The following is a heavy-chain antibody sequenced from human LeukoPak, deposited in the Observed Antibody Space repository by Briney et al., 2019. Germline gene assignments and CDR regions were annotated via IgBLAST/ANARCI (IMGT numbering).Heavy chain of an antibody. CDR2: IYYSGST. J-gene: IGHJ3*02. CDR1: GGSISSSSYY. D-gene: IGHD3-10*01. CDR3: ARGWFRAATDAFDI. V-gene: IGHV4-39*07. Sequence: SETLSLTCTVSGGSISSSSYYWGWIRQPPGKGLEWIGSIYYSGSTYYNPSLKSQVTISVDTSKNQFSLKLSSVTAADTAVYYCARGWFRAATDAFDIWGQGTMVTVSS.